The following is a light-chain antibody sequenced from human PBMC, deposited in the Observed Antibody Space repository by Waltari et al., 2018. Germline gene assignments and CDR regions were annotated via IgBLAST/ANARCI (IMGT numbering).Light chain of an antibody. J-gene: IGKJ5*01. Sequence: DIVMTQSPLSLPVTPGEPASISCRSSQSLLDSNGYHYLDWYLHKPGQAPQILIYWGSNRASGVPERFSGRGSGTDFTLKISRVEAEDVRVYYCMQPLQTPRTFGQGTRLEIK. CDR1: QSLLDSNGYHY. V-gene: IGKV2-28*01. CDR3: MQPLQTPRT. CDR2: WGS.